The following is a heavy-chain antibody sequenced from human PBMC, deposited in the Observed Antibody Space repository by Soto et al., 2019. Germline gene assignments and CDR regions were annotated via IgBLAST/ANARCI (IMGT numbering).Heavy chain of an antibody. J-gene: IGHJ6*02. D-gene: IGHD1-1*01. CDR3: ARDRPLEKRGYYYGLEV. CDR2: IYYSGTV. V-gene: IGHV4-59*01. Sequence: QVQLQESGPGLVKPSETLSLTCTVSGGSISGYYWNWIRQPPGKGLEWIGYIYYSGTVTYNPSLKSRISLSIDTSKNHFSLKRRSVTAADTAVYYCARDRPLEKRGYYYGLEVWGQGTTVTVSS. CDR1: GGSISGYY.